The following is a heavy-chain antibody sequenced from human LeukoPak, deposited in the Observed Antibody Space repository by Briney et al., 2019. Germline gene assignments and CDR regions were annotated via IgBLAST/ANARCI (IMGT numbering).Heavy chain of an antibody. CDR1: GGSISSSSYY. J-gene: IGHJ5*02. CDR3: ARQDILEWFPGGRWFDP. D-gene: IGHD3-3*01. Sequence: SETLSLTCTVSGGSISSSSYYWGWIRQPPGXXXXXXXXXXYSGSTYYNPSLKSRVTISVDTSKNHFSLKLSSVTAADTAVYYCARQDILEWFPGGRWFDPWGQGTLVTVSS. CDR2: XXYSGST. V-gene: IGHV4-39*01.